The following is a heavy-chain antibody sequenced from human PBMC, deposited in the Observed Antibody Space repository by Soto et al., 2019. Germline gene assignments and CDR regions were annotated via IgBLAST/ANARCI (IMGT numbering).Heavy chain of an antibody. J-gene: IGHJ6*03. Sequence: GGSLRLSCAASGFTFSSYSMNWVRQAPGKGLEWVSSISSSSSYIYYADSVKGRFTISRDNAKNSLYLQMNSLRAEDTAVYYCASYTAAAGAPNSYYYYYMDVWGKGTTVTVSS. CDR2: ISSSSSYI. CDR1: GFTFSSYS. CDR3: ASYTAAAGAPNSYYYYYMDV. V-gene: IGHV3-21*01. D-gene: IGHD6-13*01.